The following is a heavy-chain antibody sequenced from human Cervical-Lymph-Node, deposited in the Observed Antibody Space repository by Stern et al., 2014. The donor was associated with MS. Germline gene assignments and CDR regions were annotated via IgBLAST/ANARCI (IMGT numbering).Heavy chain of an antibody. J-gene: IGHJ6*02. CDR2: IMPIFRAT. Sequence: VQLVQSGAEVKKPGSSVTVSCKASGGTSTKYAISWARQAPGQGLEWMGGIMPIFRATYSAQRFQGRVTITADESTSTAYMELSSLTSEDTAIYYCSTYGDDFGMDIWGQGTTVTVSS. V-gene: IGHV1-69*01. D-gene: IGHD4-17*01. CDR1: GGTSTKYA. CDR3: STYGDDFGMDI.